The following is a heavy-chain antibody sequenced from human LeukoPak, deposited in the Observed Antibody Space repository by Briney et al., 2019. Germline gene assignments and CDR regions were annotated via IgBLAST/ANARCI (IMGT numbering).Heavy chain of an antibody. D-gene: IGHD1-26*01. J-gene: IGHJ4*02. CDR1: GGSISSGGYY. Sequence: SQTLSLTCTVSGGSISSGGYYWSWIRQPPGKGLEWIGYIYYSGSTNYNPSLKSRVTISVDTSKNQFSLKLSSVTAADTAVYYCARAKVGAIDYWGQGTLVTVSS. CDR2: IYYSGST. CDR3: ARAKVGAIDY. V-gene: IGHV4-61*08.